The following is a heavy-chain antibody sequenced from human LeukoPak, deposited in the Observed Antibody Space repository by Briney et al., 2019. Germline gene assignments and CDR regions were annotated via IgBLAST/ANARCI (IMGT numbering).Heavy chain of an antibody. V-gene: IGHV3-23*01. D-gene: IGHD3-3*01. Sequence: GGSLRLSCAASGFTFSNYAMNWVRQAPGKGLEWVSGLSHTGIRTYYADSVKGRFTISRDKSKNILYLQMNSLRAEDTAVYYCALFGVITGYGMDVWGQGTTVTVSS. CDR3: ALFGVITGYGMDV. CDR1: GFTFSNYA. J-gene: IGHJ6*02. CDR2: LSHTGIRT.